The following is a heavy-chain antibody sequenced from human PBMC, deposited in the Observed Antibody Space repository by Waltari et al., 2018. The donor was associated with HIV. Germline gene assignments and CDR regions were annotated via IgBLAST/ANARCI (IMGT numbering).Heavy chain of an antibody. Sequence: VQLVESGGGVVQPGGSLRLSCAAAGFTFSSFGIHWVRQAPGSGLQWVAGIWYGGGDNFYAESVEGRFIIARVNSRNTFFLQMKRLRVYDTALYYCARDKAPYSTSSAVDYWGQGTLVTVSS. D-gene: IGHD6-6*01. CDR3: ARDKAPYSTSSAVDY. V-gene: IGHV3-33*01. CDR2: IWYGGGDN. CDR1: GFTFSSFG. J-gene: IGHJ4*02.